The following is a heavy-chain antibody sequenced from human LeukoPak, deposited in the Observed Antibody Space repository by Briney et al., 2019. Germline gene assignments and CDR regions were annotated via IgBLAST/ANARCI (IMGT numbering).Heavy chain of an antibody. CDR2: IYHSGST. V-gene: IGHV4-38-2*02. CDR1: GYSISSGYY. J-gene: IGHJ3*02. D-gene: IGHD1-26*01. CDR3: ARDGRDRPYAFDI. Sequence: KTSETLSLTCTVSGYSISSGYYWGWIRQPPGKGLEWIGSIYHSGSTYYNPSLKSRVTISVDTSKNQFSLKLSSVTAADTAVYYCARDGRDRPYAFDIWGQGTMVTVSS.